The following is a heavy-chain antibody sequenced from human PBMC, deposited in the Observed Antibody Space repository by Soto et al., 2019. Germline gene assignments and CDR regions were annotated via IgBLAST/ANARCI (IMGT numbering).Heavy chain of an antibody. CDR1: GFTFSSYS. Sequence: EVQLVESGGGLVKPGGSLRLSCAASGFTFSSYSMNWVRQAPGKGLEWVSSISSSSSYIYYADSVKGRFTISRDNAKNSLYLQMNSLRAADTAVHYCARVVDYYDPYYYFGMDLWGQLTTVTVSS. J-gene: IGHJ6*02. V-gene: IGHV3-21*01. CDR3: ARVVDYYDPYYYFGMDL. CDR2: ISSSSSYI. D-gene: IGHD3-22*01.